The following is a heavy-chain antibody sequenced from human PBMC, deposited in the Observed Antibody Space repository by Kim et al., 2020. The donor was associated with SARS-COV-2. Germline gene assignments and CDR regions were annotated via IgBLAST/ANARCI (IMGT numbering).Heavy chain of an antibody. Sequence: GGSLRLSCAASGFTVSSNYMSWVRQAPGKGLEWVSVIYSGGSTYYADSVKGRFTISRDNSKNTLYLQMNSLRAEDTAVYYCAREVVVAALFDPWGQGTLVTVSS. V-gene: IGHV3-53*01. CDR1: GFTVSSNY. J-gene: IGHJ5*02. CDR2: IYSGGST. CDR3: AREVVVAALFDP. D-gene: IGHD2-15*01.